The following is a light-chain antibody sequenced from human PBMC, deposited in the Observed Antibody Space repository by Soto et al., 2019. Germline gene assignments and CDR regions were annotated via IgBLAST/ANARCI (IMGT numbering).Light chain of an antibody. CDR1: SSSVGFDY. Sequence: HSVLTQPPSASETPGQRVTISCSGSSSSVGFDYVDWYQHVPGAAPKLLIYRNNLRPPGVPDRFSGSKSGTSASLAISGLRTEDEAVYYCATRDDSLFVVFGGGTKLTVL. CDR2: RNN. V-gene: IGLV1-47*01. J-gene: IGLJ2*01. CDR3: ATRDDSLFVV.